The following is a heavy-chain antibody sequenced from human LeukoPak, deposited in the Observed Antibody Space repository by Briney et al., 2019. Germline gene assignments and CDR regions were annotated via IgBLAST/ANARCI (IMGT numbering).Heavy chain of an antibody. CDR1: GFTVRSNY. CDR2: IYSGGNT. Sequence: PGGSLRLSCAASGFTVRSNYMSWVRRAPGKGLEWVSVIYSGGNTYYADSVKGRFILSRDNSRNTLYLQMSSLRAEDTAVYYCAAPLGLAHYASGSSPDFDIWGQGTMVTVSS. D-gene: IGHD3-10*01. V-gene: IGHV3-53*01. J-gene: IGHJ3*02. CDR3: AAPLGLAHYASGSSPDFDI.